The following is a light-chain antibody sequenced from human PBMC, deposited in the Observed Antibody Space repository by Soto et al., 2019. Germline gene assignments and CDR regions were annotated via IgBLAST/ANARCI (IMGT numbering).Light chain of an antibody. CDR3: SSYGGSSTL. V-gene: IGLV2-14*03. Sequence: QSALTQPASLSGSPGQSITISCTGTSSDIGSYNYVSWYQQHPGKAPKLMIFDVSYQPSGISERFSGSKSGNTASLTISGLQPEDEAYYYCSSYGGSSTLFGGGTKLTVL. CDR1: SSDIGSYNY. J-gene: IGLJ3*02. CDR2: DVS.